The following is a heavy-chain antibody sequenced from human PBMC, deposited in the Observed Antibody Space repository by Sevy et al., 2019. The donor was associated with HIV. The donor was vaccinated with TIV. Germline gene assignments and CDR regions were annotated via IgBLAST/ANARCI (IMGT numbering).Heavy chain of an antibody. V-gene: IGHV3-15*01. D-gene: IGHD3-16*01. Sequence: GGSLRLSCAASGFTFSNAWMSWVRQAPGKGLEWVGRIKSKTDGGTTDYAAPVKGRFTISRDDSKNTLYLQMNSLKTEDTAVYYCTGGPKADYDYVWGSLDAFDIWGQGTMVTVSS. CDR1: GFTFSNAW. CDR3: TGGPKADYDYVWGSLDAFDI. CDR2: IKSKTDGGTT. J-gene: IGHJ3*02.